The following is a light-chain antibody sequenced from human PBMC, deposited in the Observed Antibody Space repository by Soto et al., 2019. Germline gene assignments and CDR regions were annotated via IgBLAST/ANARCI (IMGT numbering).Light chain of an antibody. CDR1: QTVLYSSNNKNY. V-gene: IGKV4-1*01. CDR3: HHYYDTPFT. Sequence: DIVMTQSPDSLAVSLGERATINCKSSQTVLYSSNNKNYLAWYQQKPGQPPKLLIYWASTRESGVPDRFSGSGSGTDVTLTISSLQAEDVAVYYCHHYYDTPFTFGPGTRVDIK. CDR2: WAS. J-gene: IGKJ3*01.